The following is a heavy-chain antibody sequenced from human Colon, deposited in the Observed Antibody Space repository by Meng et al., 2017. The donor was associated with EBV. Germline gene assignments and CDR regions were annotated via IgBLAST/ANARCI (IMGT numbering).Heavy chain of an antibody. J-gene: IGHJ4*02. Sequence: QVHLQAPGPGLVAPSGTLPLTRAVPGASISSNNWWSWVRQPPGKGLEWIGEIYHGGNTNYNPSLKSRVTISVDRSNDQFSLSLSSVTAADTAVYYCARGNAYNAPSFDYWGQGTLVTVSS. CDR1: GASISSNNW. V-gene: IGHV4-4*02. D-gene: IGHD5-24*01. CDR2: IYHGGNT. CDR3: ARGNAYNAPSFDY.